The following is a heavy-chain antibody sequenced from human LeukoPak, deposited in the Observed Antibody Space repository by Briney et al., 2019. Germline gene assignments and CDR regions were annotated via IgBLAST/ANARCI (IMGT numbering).Heavy chain of an antibody. CDR3: VRDYAFGFCNTTTCRYPFDS. Sequence: PGWSLRLSCVASGFTFSSYEVNWVRQTPGKGLEWLSYISTLSSTIFYADSVKGRSTISRDNAKNSLYLQMDRLRAEDTAVYYCVRDYAFGFCNTTTCRYPFDSWGQGTLVTVSS. D-gene: IGHD3-3*01. J-gene: IGHJ4*02. V-gene: IGHV3-48*03. CDR2: ISTLSSTI. CDR1: GFTFSSYE.